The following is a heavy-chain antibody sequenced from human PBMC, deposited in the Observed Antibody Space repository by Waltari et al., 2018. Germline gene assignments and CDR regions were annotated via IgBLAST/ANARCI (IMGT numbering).Heavy chain of an antibody. J-gene: IGHJ4*02. V-gene: IGHV4-38-2*02. D-gene: IGHD3-10*01. CDR1: GYSISSGYY. CDR2: IYPRGST. Sequence: QVQLQESGPGLVKPSETLSLTCTVSGYSISSGYYWGWIRQPPGTGLEWIGSIYPRGSTYYNPAQKSRVTISVDTCKNQFALKLSSVTAADTAVYYCARLDRDYYGSGSSRIFDYWGQGTLVTVSS. CDR3: ARLDRDYYGSGSSRIFDY.